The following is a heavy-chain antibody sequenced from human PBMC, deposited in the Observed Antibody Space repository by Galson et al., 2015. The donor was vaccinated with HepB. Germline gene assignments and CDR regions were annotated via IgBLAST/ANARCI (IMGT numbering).Heavy chain of an antibody. CDR1: GFTFSSYA. CDR2: ISYDGSNK. D-gene: IGHD3-22*01. CDR3: ARDPYYYDSSGYYPFDY. J-gene: IGHJ4*02. Sequence: SLRLSCAASGFTFSSYAMHWVRQAPGKGLEWVAVISYDGSNKYYADSVKGRFTISRDNSKNTLYLQMNSLRAEDTAVYYCARDPYYYDSSGYYPFDYWGQGTLVTVSS. V-gene: IGHV3-30-3*01.